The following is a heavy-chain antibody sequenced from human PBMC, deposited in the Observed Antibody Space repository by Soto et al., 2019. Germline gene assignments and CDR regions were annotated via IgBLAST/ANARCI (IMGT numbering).Heavy chain of an antibody. J-gene: IGHJ4*02. Sequence: GASVKVSCKASGGTFSSYAISWVRQAPGQGLEWMGGIIPIFGTANYAQKFQGRVTITADESTSTAYMELSSLRSEDTAVYYCAMYYYDSSGYGYWGQGTLVTVS. CDR2: IIPIFGTA. D-gene: IGHD3-22*01. CDR3: AMYYYDSSGYGY. CDR1: GGTFSSYA. V-gene: IGHV1-69*13.